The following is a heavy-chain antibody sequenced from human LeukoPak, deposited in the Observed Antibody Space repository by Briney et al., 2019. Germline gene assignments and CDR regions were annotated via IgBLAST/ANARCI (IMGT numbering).Heavy chain of an antibody. D-gene: IGHD4-17*01. CDR3: AFRYGDYIEYYFDY. CDR2: ISYDGSNK. Sequence: AGGSLRLSCAASGFTFSSYGMHWVRQAPGKGLEWVAVISYDGSNKYYADSVKGRFTISRDNSKNTLYLQMNSLRAEDTAVYYCAFRYGDYIEYYFDYWGQGTLVTVSS. J-gene: IGHJ4*02. V-gene: IGHV3-33*05. CDR1: GFTFSSYG.